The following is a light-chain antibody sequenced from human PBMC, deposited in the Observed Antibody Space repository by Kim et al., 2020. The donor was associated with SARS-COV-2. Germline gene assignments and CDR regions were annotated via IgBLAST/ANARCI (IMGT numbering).Light chain of an antibody. CDR3: TSYTSSITWV. J-gene: IGLJ3*02. Sequence: GQSRTISCCGTSSDVGGYSLVSWYQQHPGKAPKLMIYAVTKRPSGVSNRFSGSKSGNTASLTISGLQAEDEADYYCTSYTSSITWVFGGGTQLTVL. CDR1: SSDVGGYSL. CDR2: AVT. V-gene: IGLV2-14*04.